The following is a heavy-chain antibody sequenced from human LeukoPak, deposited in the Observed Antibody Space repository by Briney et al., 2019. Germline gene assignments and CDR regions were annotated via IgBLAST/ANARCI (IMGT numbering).Heavy chain of an antibody. CDR3: ARDLTVTSTCWFDL. J-gene: IGHJ5*02. CDR2: ITGSSTYI. D-gene: IGHD4-11*01. V-gene: IGHV3-21*01. Sequence: PGGSLRLSCAVSGFTLSSYTMNWVRQAPGKGLEWVSSITGSSTYIYYADSVKGRFTISRDNAKNSLYLQMNNLGAEDTAVYYCARDLTVTSTCWFDLWGQGTLVTVSS. CDR1: GFTLSSYT.